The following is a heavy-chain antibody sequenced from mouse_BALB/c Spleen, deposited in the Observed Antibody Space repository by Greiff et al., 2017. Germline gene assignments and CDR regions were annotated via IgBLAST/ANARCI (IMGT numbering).Heavy chain of an antibody. CDR3: AYYGNPWFAY. CDR1: GYNFTSYW. V-gene: IGHV1-55*01. CDR2: IYPGSGST. J-gene: IGHJ3*01. Sequence: VQLQQPGAELVKPGTSVKLSCKASGYNFTSYWINWVKLRPGQGLEWIGDIYPGSGSTNYNEKFKSKATLTVDTSSSTAYMQLSSLASEDSALYYCAYYGNPWFAYWGQGTLVTVSA. D-gene: IGHD2-1*01.